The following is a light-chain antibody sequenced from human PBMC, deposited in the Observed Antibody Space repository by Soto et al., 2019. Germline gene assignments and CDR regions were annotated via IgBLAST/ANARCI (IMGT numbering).Light chain of an antibody. Sequence: QSVLTQPPSASGSPGQSVTISCTGTSSDIGGYNSVSWYQQHPGKAPKLMIYEVNKRPLGVPERFSGSKSGNTASLTVSGLRADDEADYYCSSSAGTNSFVLFGGGTKLTVL. CDR1: SSDIGGYNS. CDR2: EVN. CDR3: SSSAGTNSFVL. V-gene: IGLV2-8*01. J-gene: IGLJ3*02.